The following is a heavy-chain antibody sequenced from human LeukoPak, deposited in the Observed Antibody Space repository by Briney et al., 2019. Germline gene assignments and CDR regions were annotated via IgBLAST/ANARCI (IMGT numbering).Heavy chain of an antibody. Sequence: SETLSLTCTVSGGSISSHYWSWIRQPPGKGLEWIGYIYYSGSTNYNPSLKSRVTISVDTSKNQFSLKLSSVTAADTAVYYCARERVGATGDAFDIWGQGTMVTVSS. V-gene: IGHV4-59*11. J-gene: IGHJ3*02. CDR3: ARERVGATGDAFDI. CDR1: GGSISSHY. D-gene: IGHD1-26*01. CDR2: IYYSGST.